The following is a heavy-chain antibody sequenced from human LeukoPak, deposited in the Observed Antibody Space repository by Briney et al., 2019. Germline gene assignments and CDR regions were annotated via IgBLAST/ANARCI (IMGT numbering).Heavy chain of an antibody. J-gene: IGHJ3*02. CDR1: GFTFSSYW. CDR2: IKQDGSEK. V-gene: IGHV3-7*04. Sequence: GGSLRLSCAASGFTFSSYWMSWVRQAPGKGLEWVANIKQDGSEKYYVDSVKGRFTISRDNAKNTLYLQMNSLRAEDTAVYYCARGIAAAYVLDAFDIWGQGTMVTVSS. D-gene: IGHD6-13*01. CDR3: ARGIAAAYVLDAFDI.